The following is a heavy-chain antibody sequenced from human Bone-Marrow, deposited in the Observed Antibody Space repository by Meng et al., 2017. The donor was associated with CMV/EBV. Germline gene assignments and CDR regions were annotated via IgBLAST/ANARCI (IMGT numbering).Heavy chain of an antibody. D-gene: IGHD5-12*01. CDR1: GFTFSSHG. Sequence: GGSLRLSCAASGFTFSSHGMNWVRQAPGKGLEWVSGISGSGANTYYGETAKGRFTISRDNSKNTVYLQMNSLRAEDTATDYCARRSGYDFGPYDQWGQGPLVTVS. J-gene: IGHJ4*02. V-gene: IGHV3-23*01. CDR2: ISGSGANT. CDR3: ARRSGYDFGPYDQ.